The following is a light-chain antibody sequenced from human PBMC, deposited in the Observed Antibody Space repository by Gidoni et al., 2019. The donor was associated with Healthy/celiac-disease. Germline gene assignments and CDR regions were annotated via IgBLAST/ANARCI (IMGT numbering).Light chain of an antibody. CDR1: QSISSY. CDR3: QQSYSTPGLT. Sequence: DIQMTQSPSSLSASVGDRVTITCRASQSISSYLNWYQQKQGTAPKLLIYAASSLQSGVPSRFSGSGSGTDFTLTISSMKHEDLATYYCQQSYSTPGLTFGGGTKVEIK. J-gene: IGKJ4*01. V-gene: IGKV1-39*01. CDR2: AAS.